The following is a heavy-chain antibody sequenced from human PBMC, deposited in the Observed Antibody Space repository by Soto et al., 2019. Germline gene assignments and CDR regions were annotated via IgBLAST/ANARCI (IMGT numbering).Heavy chain of an antibody. CDR2: VYPGDSDT. D-gene: IGHD1-26*01. Sequence: PGESLKISCKGSGYDFTTYWIGWVRQMPGKGLEYMGIVYPGDSDTRYSPSFQGQVTISADKSTNTAYLQWRSLKASDTAIYYCVRSCRRSYFYYFHCGMDVWGQGTTVTVSS. V-gene: IGHV5-51*01. CDR1: GYDFTTYW. J-gene: IGHJ6*02. CDR3: VRSCRRSYFYYFHCGMDV.